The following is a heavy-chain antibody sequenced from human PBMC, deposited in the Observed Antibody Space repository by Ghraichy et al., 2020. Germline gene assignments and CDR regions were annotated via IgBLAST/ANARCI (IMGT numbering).Heavy chain of an antibody. CDR1: GYSISSGYY. V-gene: IGHV4-38-2*02. CDR3: ASVVGATTGIVDY. Sequence: SETLSLTCTVSGYSISSGYYWGWIRQPPGKGLEWIGSIYHSGSTYYNPSLKSRVTISVDTSKNQFSLKLSSVTAADTAVYYCASVVGATTGIVDYWGQGTLVTVSS. D-gene: IGHD1-26*01. J-gene: IGHJ4*02. CDR2: IYHSGST.